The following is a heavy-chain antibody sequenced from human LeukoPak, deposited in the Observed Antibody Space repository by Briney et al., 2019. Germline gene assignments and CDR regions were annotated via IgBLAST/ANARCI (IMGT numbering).Heavy chain of an antibody. J-gene: IGHJ4*02. Sequence: SVKVSCKASGGTFSSYAISWVRQAPGQGLEWMGRIIPIFGIANYAQKFQGRVTITADKSTSTAYMELSSLRSEDTAVYYCASDYYDSSGYLPKDYFDYWGQGILVTVSS. CDR2: IIPIFGIA. D-gene: IGHD3-22*01. V-gene: IGHV1-69*04. CDR1: GGTFSSYA. CDR3: ASDYYDSSGYLPKDYFDY.